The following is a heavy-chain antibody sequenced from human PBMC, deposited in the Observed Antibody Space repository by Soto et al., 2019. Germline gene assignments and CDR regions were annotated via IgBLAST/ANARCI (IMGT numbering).Heavy chain of an antibody. CDR3: ARDSGPSITIFGVLYV. CDR1: GFTFRSYA. V-gene: IGHV3-30-3*01. J-gene: IGHJ6*02. D-gene: IGHD3-3*01. Sequence: GGSLRLSCAASGFTFRSYALHWVRQAPGKGLEWVAVISYDGSNRYYADSVKGRFTISRDSSKNTLYLQMNSLRAGDTAVYYCARDSGPSITIFGVLYVWGQGTTVTVSS. CDR2: ISYDGSNR.